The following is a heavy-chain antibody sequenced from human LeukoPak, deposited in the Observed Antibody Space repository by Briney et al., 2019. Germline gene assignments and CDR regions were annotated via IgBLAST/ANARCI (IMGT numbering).Heavy chain of an antibody. V-gene: IGHV3-7*05. D-gene: IGHD4-23*01. CDR1: GFTFSAYG. Sequence: GGTLRLSCAASGFTFSAYGISWGRHGPRQGLELVANRKQDGSDKYYVDSVKSRCTISRDNAKNSLYLQMNRLRAEDTAVYYCARETVVGFYFDYWGQGTQVTVSS. J-gene: IGHJ4*02. CDR2: RKQDGSDK. CDR3: ARETVVGFYFDY.